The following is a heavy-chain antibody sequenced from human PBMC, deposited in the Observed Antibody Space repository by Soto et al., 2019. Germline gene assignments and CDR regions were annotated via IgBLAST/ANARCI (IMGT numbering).Heavy chain of an antibody. D-gene: IGHD2-21*01. V-gene: IGHV1-2*04. Sequence: ASVKVSCKASGYTFTDYYMHWVRQAPGQGLEWMGWINPKSGGTIYAQKFQGWATMTRDMSISTAYMEVSRLRSDDAAVYYCARGVSVIFYDYYMDVWGKGTTVTVSS. CDR1: GYTFTDYY. J-gene: IGHJ6*03. CDR3: ARGVSVIFYDYYMDV. CDR2: INPKSGGT.